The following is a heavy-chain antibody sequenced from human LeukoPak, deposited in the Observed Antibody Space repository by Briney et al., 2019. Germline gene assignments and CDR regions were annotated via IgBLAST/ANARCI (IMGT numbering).Heavy chain of an antibody. CDR2: IYHSGST. J-gene: IGHJ5*02. D-gene: IGHD3-3*01. CDR1: GYSISSGYY. Sequence: SETLSLTCAVSGYSISSGYYWGWIRQPPGKGLEWIGSIYHSGSTYYNPSLKSRVTISVDTSKSQFSLKLSSVTAADTAVYYCARSQWTNYDFWSGYYTSNWFDPRGQGTLVTVSS. V-gene: IGHV4-38-2*01. CDR3: ARSQWTNYDFWSGYYTSNWFDP.